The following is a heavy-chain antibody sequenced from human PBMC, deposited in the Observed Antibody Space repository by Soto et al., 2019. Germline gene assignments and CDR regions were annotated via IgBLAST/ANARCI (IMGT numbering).Heavy chain of an antibody. V-gene: IGHV3-30*18. CDR2: ISYDGSNK. CDR3: AKDYCSTTSRYRSFRWDV. D-gene: IGHD2-2*02. Sequence: SCAASVFTFSSYDMHWVRQAPGKGLEWVAFISYDGSNKYYADSVKDRFTISRDNSKNTLYLQMNSLRPEDSAVYHCAKDYCSTTSRYRSFRWDVWGQGTTVTGS. J-gene: IGHJ6*02. CDR1: VFTFSSYD.